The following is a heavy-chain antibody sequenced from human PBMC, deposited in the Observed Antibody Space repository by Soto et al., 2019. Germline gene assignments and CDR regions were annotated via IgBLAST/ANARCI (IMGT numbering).Heavy chain of an antibody. V-gene: IGHV2-5*02. CDR2: IYWDDAK. D-gene: IGHD3-16*01. Sequence: QITLKESGPTLVKPTQTLTLTCTFSGFSLSTSGVGVGWIRQPPGKALEWLALIYWDDAKEYSPSLKSRLTIPKDTPKNQGVLIMTNMDPVDTATYYCAHKGGGDRILDYWGQGTLVTVSS. CDR1: GFSLSTSGVG. J-gene: IGHJ4*02. CDR3: AHKGGGDRILDY.